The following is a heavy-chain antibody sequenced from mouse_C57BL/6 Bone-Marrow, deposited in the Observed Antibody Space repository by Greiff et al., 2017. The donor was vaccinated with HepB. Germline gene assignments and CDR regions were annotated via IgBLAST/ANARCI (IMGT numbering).Heavy chain of an antibody. CDR2: INPNNGGT. Sequence: EVKVVESGPELVKPGASVKMSCKASGYTFTDYNMHWVKQSHGKSLEWIGYINPNNGGTSYNQKFKGKATLTVNKSSSTAYMELRSLTSEDSAVYYCAREGNYYGSRGFDYWGQGTTLTVAS. V-gene: IGHV1-22*01. CDR1: GYTFTDYN. J-gene: IGHJ2*01. CDR3: AREGNYYGSRGFDY. D-gene: IGHD1-1*01.